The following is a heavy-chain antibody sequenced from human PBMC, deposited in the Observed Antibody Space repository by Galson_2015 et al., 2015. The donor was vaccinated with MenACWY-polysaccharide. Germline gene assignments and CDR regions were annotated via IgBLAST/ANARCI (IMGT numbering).Heavy chain of an antibody. CDR1: GFTLSSKY. CDR2: IYSGGTT. CDR3: ATGGGALGRGAGLCPLDY. V-gene: IGHV3-66*01. Sequence: SLRLSCAASGFTLSSKYMTWVRQAPGKGLEWVSLIYSGGTTYYTDSVKGRFTISRDNSKNTLYLQMNSLRAEDTAVYYCATGGGALGRGAGLCPLDYWGQGTLGTVSS. J-gene: IGHJ4*02. D-gene: IGHD4/OR15-4a*01.